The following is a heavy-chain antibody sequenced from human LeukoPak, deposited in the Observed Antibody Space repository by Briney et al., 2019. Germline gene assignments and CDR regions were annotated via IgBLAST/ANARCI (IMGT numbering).Heavy chain of an antibody. CDR3: AKDGGFWSGYYPY. V-gene: IGHV3-23*01. D-gene: IGHD3-3*01. Sequence: GGSLRLSCAASGFTFSSYAMSLVRQAPGKGLEWVSAISGSGGSTYYADSVKGRFTISRDNSKNTLYLQMNSLRVEDTAVYYCAKDGGFWSGYYPYWGQGTLVTVSS. CDR2: ISGSGGST. CDR1: GFTFSSYA. J-gene: IGHJ4*02.